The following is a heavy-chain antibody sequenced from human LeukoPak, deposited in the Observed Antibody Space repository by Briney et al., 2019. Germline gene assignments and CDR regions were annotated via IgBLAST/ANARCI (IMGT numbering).Heavy chain of an antibody. V-gene: IGHV4-39*01. D-gene: IGHD2-2*01. CDR3: ARQRYCSSTSCSYGDWFDP. CDR1: GGSISSSSYY. Sequence: SETLSLTCTVSGGSISSSSYYWGWIRQPPGKGLEWIGSIYYSGSTYYNPSLKSRVTISVDTSKNQFSLKLSSVTDADTAVYYCARQRYCSSTSCSYGDWFDPWGQGTLVTVSS. J-gene: IGHJ5*02. CDR2: IYYSGST.